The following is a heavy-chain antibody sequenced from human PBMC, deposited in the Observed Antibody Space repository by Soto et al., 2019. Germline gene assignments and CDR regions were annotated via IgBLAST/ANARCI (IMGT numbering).Heavy chain of an antibody. J-gene: IGHJ6*02. CDR1: GFSFGSYA. V-gene: IGHV3-23*01. Sequence: PGGSLRLSCAASGFSFGSYALSWVRQAPGKGLEWVSTISGSDGKTFYADSVKDRFTFSRDNSKTTLYLQINGLKADDTAVYFCICGGVSIMDVWGQGTMVTVSS. CDR3: ICGGVSIMDV. D-gene: IGHD3-16*01. CDR2: ISGSDGKT.